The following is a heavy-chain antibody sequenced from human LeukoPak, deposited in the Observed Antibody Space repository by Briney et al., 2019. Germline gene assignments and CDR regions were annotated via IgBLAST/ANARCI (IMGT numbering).Heavy chain of an antibody. Sequence: GGSLRLSCAASGFTFSAYAMIWVRQAPGKGLEWVSAISGSGGATYYADSVKGRFSISRDNSKNTLYLQMSSLTAEDAAVYYCAKDPNGDYVGAFDSWGQGTMVTASS. CDR2: ISGSGGAT. D-gene: IGHD4-17*01. V-gene: IGHV3-23*01. CDR3: AKDPNGDYVGAFDS. CDR1: GFTFSAYA. J-gene: IGHJ3*02.